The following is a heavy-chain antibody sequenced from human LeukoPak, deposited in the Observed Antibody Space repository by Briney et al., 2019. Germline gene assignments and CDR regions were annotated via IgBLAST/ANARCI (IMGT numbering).Heavy chain of an antibody. Sequence: SVKVSCKASGYTFTDYYMHWVRQAPGQGLEWRGWINPNSGDTNYAQKFQGRVTMTRDTSISIAYMELSRLRSDDTAVYYCARADSDAFDIWGQGTMVTVSS. V-gene: IGHV1-2*02. CDR1: GYTFTDYY. CDR2: INPNSGDT. CDR3: ARADSDAFDI. J-gene: IGHJ3*02.